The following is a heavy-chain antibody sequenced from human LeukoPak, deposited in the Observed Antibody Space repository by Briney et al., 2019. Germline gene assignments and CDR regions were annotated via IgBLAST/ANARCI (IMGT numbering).Heavy chain of an antibody. Sequence: SVKVSCKASGSTFSSYAISWVRQAPGQGLEWMGGIIPIFGTANYAQKFQGRVTITADESTSTAYMELSSLRSEDTAVYYCARDGRDSSGYYYFTKRKADAFDIWGQGTMVTVSS. CDR2: IIPIFGTA. V-gene: IGHV1-69*13. J-gene: IGHJ3*02. CDR1: GSTFSSYA. CDR3: ARDGRDSSGYYYFTKRKADAFDI. D-gene: IGHD3-22*01.